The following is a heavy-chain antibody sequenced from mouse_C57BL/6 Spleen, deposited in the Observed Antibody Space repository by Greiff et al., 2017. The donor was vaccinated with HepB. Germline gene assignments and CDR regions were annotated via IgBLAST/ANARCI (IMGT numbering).Heavy chain of an antibody. Sequence: QVQLQQSGAELVMPGASVKLSCKASGYTFTSYWMHWVKQRPGQGLEWIGEIAPSDSYTNYNQKFKGKSTLTVDKSSSTAYMQLSSLTSEDSAVYYCARSKTGTWFAYWGQGTLVTVSA. CDR3: ARSKTGTWFAY. V-gene: IGHV1-69*01. D-gene: IGHD4-1*01. CDR1: GYTFTSYW. J-gene: IGHJ3*01. CDR2: IAPSDSYT.